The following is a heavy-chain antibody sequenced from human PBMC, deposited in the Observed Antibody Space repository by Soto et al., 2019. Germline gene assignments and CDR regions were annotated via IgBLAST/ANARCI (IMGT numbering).Heavy chain of an antibody. CDR1: GGSISSGDYY. Sequence: SETLSLTCTVSGGSISSGDYYWSWIRQPPGKSLEWIGYIYYSGSTYYNPSLKSRVTISVDTSKNQFSLKLSSVTAADTAVYYCARGITIFGVVISEWFDPWGQGTLVTVSS. J-gene: IGHJ5*02. V-gene: IGHV4-30-4*01. CDR2: IYYSGST. D-gene: IGHD3-3*01. CDR3: ARGITIFGVVISEWFDP.